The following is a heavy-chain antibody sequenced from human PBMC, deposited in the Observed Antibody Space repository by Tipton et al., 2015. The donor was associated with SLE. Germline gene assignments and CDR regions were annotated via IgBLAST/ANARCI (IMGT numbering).Heavy chain of an antibody. CDR3: ARDGGQRVISGTYDFYYYGLDV. CDR1: DGSLSGYY. D-gene: IGHD6-13*01. Sequence: TLSLTCTVLDGSLSGYYWAWLRQSPGKGLEWIGEISHDGGANYNPSLESRGTIPLETSKNQFSLKLTSVTAADTAVYYCARDGGQRVISGTYDFYYYGLDVWGQGTTVTVSS. J-gene: IGHJ6*02. CDR2: ISHDGGA. V-gene: IGHV4-34*01.